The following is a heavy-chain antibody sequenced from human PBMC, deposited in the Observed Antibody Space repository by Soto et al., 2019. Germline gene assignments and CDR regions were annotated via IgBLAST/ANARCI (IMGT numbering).Heavy chain of an antibody. V-gene: IGHV1-69*02. CDR3: ARGIVGATPEFDY. D-gene: IGHD1-26*01. CDR1: GGTFSSYT. CDR2: IIPILGIA. J-gene: IGHJ4*02. Sequence: QVQLVQSGAEVKKPGSSVKVSCKASGGTFSSYTISWVRQAPGLGLEWMGRIIPILGIANYAQKFQGRVTITADKSTSTAYMELSSLRSEDTAVYYCARGIVGATPEFDYWGQGTLVTVSS.